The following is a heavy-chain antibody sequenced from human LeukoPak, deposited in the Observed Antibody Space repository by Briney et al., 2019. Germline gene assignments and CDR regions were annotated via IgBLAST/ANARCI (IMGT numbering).Heavy chain of an antibody. Sequence: KPGGSLRLSCAASGFTVSSNYMSWVRQAPGKGLEWVSVIYSGGSTYYADSVKGRFTISRDNSKNTLYLQMNSLRAEDTAVYYCAREGMGALGAFDIWGQGTMVTVSS. CDR2: IYSGGST. D-gene: IGHD1-26*01. CDR1: GFTVSSNY. J-gene: IGHJ3*02. CDR3: AREGMGALGAFDI. V-gene: IGHV3-53*01.